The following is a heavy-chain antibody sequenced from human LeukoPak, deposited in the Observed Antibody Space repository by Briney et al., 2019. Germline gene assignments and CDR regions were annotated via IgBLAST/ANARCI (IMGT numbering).Heavy chain of an antibody. CDR1: GYTFTSYY. V-gene: IGHV1-46*01. J-gene: IGHJ4*02. CDR3: ARNRVGTVRFLEWQF. CDR2: INPSGGST. Sequence: GASVKVSCKASGYTFTSYYMHWVRQAPGQGLEWMGIINPSGGSTSYAQKFQGRVTMTRDTSTSTVYMELSSLRSEDTAVYYCARNRVGTVRFLEWQFWGQGTLVTVSS. D-gene: IGHD3-3*01.